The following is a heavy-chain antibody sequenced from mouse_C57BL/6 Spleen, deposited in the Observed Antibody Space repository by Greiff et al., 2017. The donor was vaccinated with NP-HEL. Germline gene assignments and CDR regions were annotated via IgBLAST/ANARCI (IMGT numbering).Heavy chain of an antibody. J-gene: IGHJ3*01. V-gene: IGHV2-2*01. Sequence: QVQLQQSGPGLVQPSQSLSITCTVSGFSLTSYGVHWVRQSPGKGLEWLGVIWSGGSTDYNAAFLSRLSISKDNSKSQVFFKMNSLQADDTAIYYCARIYDGYYEWFAYWGQGTLVTVSA. CDR1: GFSLTSYG. CDR2: IWSGGST. CDR3: ARIYDGYYEWFAY. D-gene: IGHD2-3*01.